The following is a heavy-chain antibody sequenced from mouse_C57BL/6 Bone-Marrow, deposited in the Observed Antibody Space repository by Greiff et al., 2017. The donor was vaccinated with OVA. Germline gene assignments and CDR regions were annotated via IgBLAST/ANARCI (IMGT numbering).Heavy chain of an antibody. J-gene: IGHJ2*01. CDR1: GFKLKSDY. CDR3: TTNPLYYYGSSYVVDY. D-gene: IGHD1-1*01. Sequence: EVQPAPVGAEPVRPGALVKLSCPASGFKLKSDYMHWVKQRPEKGLEWIGWIGPENGDSGYASKFQGKATITADTSSNTAYLQLSSLTSEDTAVYYCTTNPLYYYGSSYVVDYWGQGTTLTVSS. V-gene: IGHV14-4*01. CDR2: IGPENGDS.